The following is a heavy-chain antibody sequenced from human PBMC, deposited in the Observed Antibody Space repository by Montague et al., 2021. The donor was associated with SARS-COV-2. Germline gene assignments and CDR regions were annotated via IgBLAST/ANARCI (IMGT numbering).Heavy chain of an antibody. Sequence: SLRLSCAASGFTFTHYEMNWVRQAPGKGLEWVSYISSSGSIIYYAGSVKGRFTISRDVAKNSLYLQMSSLRAEDTAVYYCARDREYCSSASCYDIYYGMDVWGPGTTVTVSS. D-gene: IGHD2-2*01. V-gene: IGHV3-48*03. CDR3: ARDREYCSSASCYDIYYGMDV. CDR1: GFTFTHYE. J-gene: IGHJ6*02. CDR2: ISSSGSII.